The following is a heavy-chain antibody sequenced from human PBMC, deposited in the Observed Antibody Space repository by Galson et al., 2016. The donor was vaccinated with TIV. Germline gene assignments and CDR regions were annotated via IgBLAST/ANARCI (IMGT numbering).Heavy chain of an antibody. CDR3: ARHVMTRPRAGLDV. D-gene: IGHD1-14*01. CDR1: GASFSGYY. V-gene: IGHV4-34*01. Sequence: TCTVWGASFSGYYWTWIRQPPGRGLEWIGEIDQGGGANYNPSLKGRVNIFLDTSKHQFFLNLNSVTAADTALYYCARHVMTRPRAGLDVWGQGTAVIVSS. CDR2: IDQGGGA. J-gene: IGHJ6*02.